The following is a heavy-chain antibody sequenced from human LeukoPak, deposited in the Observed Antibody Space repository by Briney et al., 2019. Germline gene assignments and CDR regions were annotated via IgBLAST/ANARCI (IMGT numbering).Heavy chain of an antibody. D-gene: IGHD1-26*01. CDR3: ARDLGGAVGATEAFYNWFDP. V-gene: IGHV1-18*01. CDR1: GYTFTSYG. CDR2: ISAYNGNT. Sequence: ASVKVSCKASGYTFTSYGISWVRQAPGQGLEWMGWISAYNGNTNYAQKLQGRVTMTTDTSTSTAYMEPRSLRSDDTAVYYCARDLGGAVGATEAFYNWFDPWGQGTLVTVSS. J-gene: IGHJ5*02.